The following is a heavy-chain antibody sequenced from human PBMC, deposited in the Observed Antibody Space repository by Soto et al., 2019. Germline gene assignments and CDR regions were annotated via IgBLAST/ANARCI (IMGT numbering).Heavy chain of an antibody. CDR2: INAGNGNT. D-gene: IGHD2-15*01. CDR3: ARDDVLCDGGRCYGIPLDV. V-gene: IGHV1-3*01. CDR1: GYTFTSYA. Sequence: ASVKVSCKASGYTFTSYAMHWVGPAPGQKLEWMGWINAGNGNTKYSQKFQGRVTISRDTSENTLHLQMDSLRVEDTAVYYCARDDVLCDGGRCYGIPLDVWGKGTTVTVSS. J-gene: IGHJ6*04.